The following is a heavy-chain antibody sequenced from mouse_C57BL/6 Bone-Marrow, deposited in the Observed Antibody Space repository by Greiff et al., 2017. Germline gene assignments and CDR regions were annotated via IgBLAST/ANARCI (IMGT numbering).Heavy chain of an antibody. D-gene: IGHD2-4*01. Sequence: VQLQQPGAELVRPGTSVKLSCKASGYTFTSYWMHWVKQRPGQGLEWIGVIDPSDSYTNYNQKFKGKATLTVDTSSSTAYMQLSSLTSEDSAVFYCARGLRRGGFAYWGQGTLVTDSA. J-gene: IGHJ3*01. V-gene: IGHV1-59*01. CDR1: GYTFTSYW. CDR3: ARGLRRGGFAY. CDR2: IDPSDSYT.